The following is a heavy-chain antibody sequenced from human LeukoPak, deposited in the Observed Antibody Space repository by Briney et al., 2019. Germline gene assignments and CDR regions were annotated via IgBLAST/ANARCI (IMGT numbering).Heavy chain of an antibody. J-gene: IGHJ6*03. CDR1: GGSFSGYY. CDR3: ARGYNWASPTRNFYYMDV. V-gene: IGHV4-34*01. CDR2: INHSGST. Sequence: SETLSLTCAVYGGSFSGYYWSWIRQPPGKGLEWIGEINHSGSTNYNPSPKSRVTISVNTSKNQFSLKLSSVTAADTAVYYCARGYNWASPTRNFYYMDVWGKGTTVTVSS. D-gene: IGHD1-20*01.